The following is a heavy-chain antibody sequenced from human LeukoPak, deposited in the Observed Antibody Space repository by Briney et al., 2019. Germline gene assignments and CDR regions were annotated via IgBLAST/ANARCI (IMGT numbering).Heavy chain of an antibody. CDR1: GGTFSSYA. V-gene: IGHV1-69*01. D-gene: IGHD2-2*02. Sequence: SVKVSCMASGGTFSSYAISWVRQAPGQGLEWMGGIIPIFGTANYAQKFQGRVTITADESTSTAYMELSSLRSEDTAVYYCARSKVPGYCSSTSCYTQNWFDPWGQGTLVTVSS. J-gene: IGHJ5*02. CDR2: IIPIFGTA. CDR3: ARSKVPGYCSSTSCYTQNWFDP.